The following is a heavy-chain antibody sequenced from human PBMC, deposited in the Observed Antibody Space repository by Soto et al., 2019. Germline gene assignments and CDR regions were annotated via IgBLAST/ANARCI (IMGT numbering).Heavy chain of an antibody. Sequence: ASVKVSCKASGYTFTGYYMHWVRQAPGQGLEWMGWINPNSGGTNYAQKFQGWVTMTRDTSISTAYMELSRLRSDDTAVYYCARGFLEWLLNDYYMDVWGQGTLVTVSS. CDR2: INPNSGGT. CDR3: ARGFLEWLLNDYYMDV. D-gene: IGHD3-3*01. CDR1: GYTFTGYY. J-gene: IGHJ4*02. V-gene: IGHV1-2*04.